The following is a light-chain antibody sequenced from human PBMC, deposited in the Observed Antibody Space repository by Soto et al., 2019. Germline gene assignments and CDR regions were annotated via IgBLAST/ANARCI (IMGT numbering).Light chain of an antibody. CDR2: DVS. Sequence: QSALTQPASGSGSPVQSITISCTGTSSDVGGYNYVAWYQQHPGKAPKLMIYDVSNRPSGVSNRLSGSKSGNTASLTISGLQAEDEADYYCSSYTSSSTLVFGGGTKLTVL. CDR3: SSYTSSSTLV. CDR1: SSDVGGYNY. V-gene: IGLV2-14*01. J-gene: IGLJ2*01.